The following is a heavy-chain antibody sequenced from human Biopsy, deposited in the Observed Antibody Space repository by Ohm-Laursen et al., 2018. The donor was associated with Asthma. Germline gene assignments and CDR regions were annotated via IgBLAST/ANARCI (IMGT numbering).Heavy chain of an antibody. CDR3: ARDSSGSHFDY. Sequence: SSLRLSCAASGFVFSQCGMHWVRRAPGKGLEWLAIISYDGSNKVYADSVRGRFTIARDNSKNTLYLQMNSLRVDDTGVYYCARDSSGSHFDYWGQGTLVTVSS. V-gene: IGHV3-30*03. CDR2: ISYDGSNK. CDR1: GFVFSQCG. D-gene: IGHD6-19*01. J-gene: IGHJ4*02.